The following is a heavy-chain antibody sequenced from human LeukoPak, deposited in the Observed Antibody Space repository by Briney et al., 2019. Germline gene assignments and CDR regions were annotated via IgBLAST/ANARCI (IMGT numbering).Heavy chain of an antibody. Sequence: QPGGSLRLSCAASGFTFSSYGMHWVRQAPGKGLEWVAVIWYDGSNKYYADSVKGRFTISRDNSKNTLYLQMNSLRAEDTAVYYCARNAIWSHPPNCYYGSGSYYPDYWGQRTLVTVSS. V-gene: IGHV3-33*01. CDR1: GFTFSSYG. D-gene: IGHD3-10*01. CDR2: IWYDGSNK. J-gene: IGHJ4*02. CDR3: ARNAIWSHPPNCYYGSGSYYPDY.